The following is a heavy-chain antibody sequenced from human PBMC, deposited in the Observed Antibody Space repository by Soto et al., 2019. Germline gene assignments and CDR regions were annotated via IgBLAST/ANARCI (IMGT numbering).Heavy chain of an antibody. Sequence: LRLSCAASGFTFSSYAMNWVRQAPGKGLEWVSAISGSGGSTYYADSVKGRFTISRDNSKNTLYLQMNSLRAEDTAVYYCAKDIVVVVAAQTYDYWGQGTLVTVSS. CDR3: AKDIVVVVAAQTYDY. CDR1: GFTFSSYA. V-gene: IGHV3-23*01. J-gene: IGHJ4*02. D-gene: IGHD2-15*01. CDR2: ISGSGGST.